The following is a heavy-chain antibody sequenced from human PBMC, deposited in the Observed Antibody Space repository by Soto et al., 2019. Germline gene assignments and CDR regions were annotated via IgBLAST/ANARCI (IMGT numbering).Heavy chain of an antibody. Sequence: QVHLVQSGAEVKKPGASVKVSCKTSGYTFTRYGISWVRQAPGQGLEWMGWISGYDGRTNVAQKVQDRVTMTTDTSTNTVYMELRSLRSDDTAVYYCAREGDVPYYFYGMDVWGQGTTVTVSS. CDR3: AREGDVPYYFYGMDV. CDR2: ISGYDGRT. CDR1: GYTFTRYG. V-gene: IGHV1-18*01. D-gene: IGHD2-21*02. J-gene: IGHJ6*02.